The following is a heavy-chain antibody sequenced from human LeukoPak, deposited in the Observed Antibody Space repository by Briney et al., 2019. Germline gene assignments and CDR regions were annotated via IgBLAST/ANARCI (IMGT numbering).Heavy chain of an antibody. CDR1: GFTFSSYA. J-gene: IGHJ4*02. D-gene: IGHD3-3*01. CDR3: AKVYYHFWGWDH. CDR2: ISYDGKDK. V-gene: IGHV3-30*04. Sequence: GGSLRLSCAASGFTFSSYAMHWVRQAPGKGLEWVAVISYDGKDKYADSVKGRFTISRDNSKNTLYLQMNSLRAEDTAVYYCAKVYYHFWGWDHWGQGTLVTVSS.